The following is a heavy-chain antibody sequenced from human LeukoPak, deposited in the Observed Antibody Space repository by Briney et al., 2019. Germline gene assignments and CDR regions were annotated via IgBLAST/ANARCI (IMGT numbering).Heavy chain of an antibody. CDR3: ARDEWELLDDAFDI. D-gene: IGHD1-26*01. Sequence: ASVTVSCKASGYTFTSYGISWVRQAPGQGLEWMGWISAYNGNTNYAQKLQGRVTMTTDTSTSTAYMELRSLRSDDTAVYYCARDEWELLDDAFDIWGQGTMVTVSS. V-gene: IGHV1-18*01. CDR1: GYTFTSYG. J-gene: IGHJ3*02. CDR2: ISAYNGNT.